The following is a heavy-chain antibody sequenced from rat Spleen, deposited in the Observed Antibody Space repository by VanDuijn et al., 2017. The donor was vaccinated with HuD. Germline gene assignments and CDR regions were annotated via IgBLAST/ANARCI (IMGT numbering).Heavy chain of an antibody. J-gene: IGHJ2*01. Sequence: EVQLVESDGGLVQPGRSLKLSCAASGFTFSDYAMAWVRQSPEKGLEWVASISYEGSSTYYGDSVQGRFTISRDNAQNTLYLQMDSLRSEDSATYYCTTVALYWGQGVMVTVSS. CDR3: TTVALY. V-gene: IGHV5-7*01. CDR2: ISYEGSST. D-gene: IGHD3-3*01. CDR1: GFTFSDYA.